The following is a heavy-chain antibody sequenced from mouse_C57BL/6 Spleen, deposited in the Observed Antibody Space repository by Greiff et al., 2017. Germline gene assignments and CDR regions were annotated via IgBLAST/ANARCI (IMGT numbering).Heavy chain of an antibody. D-gene: IGHD4-1*02. CDR3: ARSSLNWDRAMDY. CDR2: IRNKANGYTT. CDR1: GFTFTDYY. J-gene: IGHJ4*01. Sequence: EVKLVESGGGLVQPGGSLSLSCAASGFTFTDYYLSWVRHPPGKALEWLSFIRNKANGYTTEYRASVKGRFTISRDNSQGILYLQMNALSAEDSATEYCARSSLNWDRAMDYWGQGTSVTVPS. V-gene: IGHV7-3*01.